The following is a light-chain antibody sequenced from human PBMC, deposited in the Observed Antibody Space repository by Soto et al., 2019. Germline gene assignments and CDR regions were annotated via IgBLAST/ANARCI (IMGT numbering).Light chain of an antibody. CDR3: QQRRYWPVT. Sequence: EIVLTQSPAILSMSPGERATLSCRASQSVSSYFAWYQQKPGQAPRLLIYDASNRATGVPARFSGSGSGTDFNLTISSLETEDFAVYYCQQRRYWPVTFGQGTKVEIK. J-gene: IGKJ1*01. V-gene: IGKV3-11*01. CDR1: QSVSSY. CDR2: DAS.